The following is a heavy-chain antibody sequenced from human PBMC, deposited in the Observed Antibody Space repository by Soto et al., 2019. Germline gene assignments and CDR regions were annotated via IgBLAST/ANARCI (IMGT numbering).Heavy chain of an antibody. CDR3: ARHPHHKNYDSSGYKRGFDAFDI. D-gene: IGHD3-22*01. CDR1: GGSISSSSYY. CDR2: NYYSGST. Sequence: QLQLQESGPGLVKPSETLSLTCTVSGGSISSSSYYWGWIRQPPGKGLEWIGSNYYSGSTYYNASLKSRVTISVDTSKNQFSLKLSSVTATDTAVYYCARHPHHKNYDSSGYKRGFDAFDIWGQGTMVTVSS. V-gene: IGHV4-39*01. J-gene: IGHJ3*02.